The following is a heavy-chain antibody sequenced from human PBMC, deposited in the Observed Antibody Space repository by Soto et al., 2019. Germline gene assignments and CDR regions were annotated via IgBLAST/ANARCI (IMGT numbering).Heavy chain of an antibody. CDR1: GYTFYTYY. V-gene: IGHV1-46*02. D-gene: IGHD5-18*01. CDR3: ARGDVDTTMLFDY. Sequence: VQLVQSGAEVKKPGVSVTISCKASGYTFYTYYIHWVRQAPGQGLEWMGIINPSGGTTDYAQKFKGRVTVTRDTSASTVFMYLSGLRSADTAVYYCARGDVDTTMLFDYWGQGTLVTVSS. J-gene: IGHJ4*02. CDR2: INPSGGTT.